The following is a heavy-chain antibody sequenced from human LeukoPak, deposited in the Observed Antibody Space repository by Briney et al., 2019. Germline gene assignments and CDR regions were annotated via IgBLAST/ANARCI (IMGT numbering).Heavy chain of an antibody. CDR1: GFTFGSSA. V-gene: IGHV3-30*02. CDR2: IAHHGNNK. J-gene: IGHJ4*02. CDR3: AKDGSWSCTD. D-gene: IGHD2-8*02. Sequence: PGGSLRPSCAASGFTFGSSAMHWVRQGPGKGLEWVAYIAHHGNNKYYADSVKGRFTISRDNSKRTLYLQMNSLRVDDTAVYYCAKDGSWSCTDWGQGTLVTVSS.